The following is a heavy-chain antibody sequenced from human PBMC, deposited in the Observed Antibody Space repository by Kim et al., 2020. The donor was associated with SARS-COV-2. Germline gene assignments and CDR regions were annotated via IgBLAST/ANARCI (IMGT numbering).Heavy chain of an antibody. Sequence: SVKVSCKASGGTFSSYAISWVRQAPGQGLEWMGGIIPIFGTANYAQKFQGRVTITADESTSTAYMELSSLRSEDTAVYYCARDGVTREDYYYYYGMDVWGQGTTVTVSS. D-gene: IGHD2-21*02. CDR2: IIPIFGTA. J-gene: IGHJ6*02. CDR1: GGTFSSYA. CDR3: ARDGVTREDYYYYYGMDV. V-gene: IGHV1-69*13.